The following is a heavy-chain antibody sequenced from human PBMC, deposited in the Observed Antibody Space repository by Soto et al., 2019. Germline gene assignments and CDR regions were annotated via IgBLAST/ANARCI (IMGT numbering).Heavy chain of an antibody. CDR3: ARGVDGYSYGVDY. D-gene: IGHD5-18*01. V-gene: IGHV4-59*01. CDR1: GVSIIPSY. CDR2: IYYTGST. Sequence: PSETLSLTCTVSGVSIIPSYWSWIRQPPGKGLEWIGSIYYTGSTNNNPSPKSRVTISVDTSKNQFSLKLSSVTAADTATYYCARGVDGYSYGVDYWGQGAMVTVSS. J-gene: IGHJ4*02.